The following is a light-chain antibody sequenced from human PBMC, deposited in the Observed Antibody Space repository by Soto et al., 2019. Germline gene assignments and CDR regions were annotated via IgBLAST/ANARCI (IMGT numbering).Light chain of an antibody. Sequence: QSALTQPASVSGSPGQSITISCTGTRSDVGRYNYVSWYQQHPGKAPKILIYEVTYRPSGVSTRFSASKSGSTASLTISGIQAEAEADYYCSSYSTTSSPHVLFGGGTQLTVL. J-gene: IGLJ2*01. V-gene: IGLV2-14*01. CDR2: EVT. CDR1: RSDVGRYNY. CDR3: SSYSTTSSPHVL.